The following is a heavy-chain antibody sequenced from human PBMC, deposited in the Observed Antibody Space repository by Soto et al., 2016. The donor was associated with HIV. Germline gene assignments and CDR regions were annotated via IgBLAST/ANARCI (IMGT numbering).Heavy chain of an antibody. J-gene: IGHJ4*02. D-gene: IGHD5-12*01. CDR1: GFTFSNYW. CDR3: ARDRGYSGYGYFDY. V-gene: IGHV3-74*01. CDR2: INSDGSST. Sequence: EVQLVESGGGLVQPGGSLRLSCAASGFTFSNYWMHWVRQAPGKGLVWVSRINSDGSSTNYADSVKGRFSISRDNAKNTLYLQMNSLRAEDTAVYYCARDRGYSGYGYFDYWGQGTLVTASS.